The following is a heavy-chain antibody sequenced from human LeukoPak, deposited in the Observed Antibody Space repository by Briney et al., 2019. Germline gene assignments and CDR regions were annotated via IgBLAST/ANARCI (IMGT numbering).Heavy chain of an antibody. V-gene: IGHV4-59*08. CDR3: ASMGGYSGYATH. Sequence: KPSETLSLTCTVSGGSISSYYWSWIRQPPGKGLEWIGYILYSGTTNSNPSLKSRVTISVDTSKNQISLKLSSVTAADTAVYYCASMGGYSGYATHWGQGTLVTVSS. CDR1: GGSISSYY. CDR2: ILYSGTT. J-gene: IGHJ4*02. D-gene: IGHD5-12*01.